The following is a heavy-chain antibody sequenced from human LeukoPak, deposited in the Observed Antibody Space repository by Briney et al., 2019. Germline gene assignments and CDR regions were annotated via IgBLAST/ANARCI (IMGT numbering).Heavy chain of an antibody. CDR1: GYTFTSYD. Sequence: ASVKVSCKASGYTFTSYDINWVRQATGQGLEWMGWMNPNSGNTGYAQKFQGRATMTRNTSISTAYMELSSLRSEDTAVYYCARGGYSSSWYGYWGQGTLVTVSS. CDR3: ARGGYSSSWYGY. J-gene: IGHJ4*02. D-gene: IGHD6-13*01. CDR2: MNPNSGNT. V-gene: IGHV1-8*01.